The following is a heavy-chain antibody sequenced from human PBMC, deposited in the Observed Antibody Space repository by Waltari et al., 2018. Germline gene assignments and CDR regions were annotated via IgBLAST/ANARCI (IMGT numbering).Heavy chain of an antibody. CDR2: SSGHTGKT. CDR3: ARGGMTPWDY. CDR1: GYTFMNFG. V-gene: IGHV1-18*01. D-gene: IGHD3-10*01. J-gene: IGHJ4*02. Sequence: QVQLVQSGGEVKKPGASVKVSCKTSGYTFMNFGVTWVRQAPGQGFEWMGWSSGHTGKTKYARKVQGRVTSTTDTSTTTAYLELRSLTSDDTAVYYCARGGMTPWDYWGQGTLVSVSS.